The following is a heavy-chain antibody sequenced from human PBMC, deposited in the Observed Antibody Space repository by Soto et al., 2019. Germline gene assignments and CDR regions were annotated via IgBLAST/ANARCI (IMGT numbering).Heavy chain of an antibody. Sequence: ASVKVSCKASGYTFTSYGISWVRQAPGQGLEWMGWISAYHGNTNYAQKLQGRVTMTTDTSTRTAYMELRSLRSDDTAVYYCAREGYYGSGPYYYYGMDVWGQGTTVTVSS. V-gene: IGHV1-18*01. CDR3: AREGYYGSGPYYYYGMDV. D-gene: IGHD3-10*01. CDR2: ISAYHGNT. J-gene: IGHJ6*02. CDR1: GYTFTSYG.